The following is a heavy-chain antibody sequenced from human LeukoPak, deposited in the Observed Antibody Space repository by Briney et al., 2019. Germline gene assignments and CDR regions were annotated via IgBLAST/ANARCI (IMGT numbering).Heavy chain of an antibody. J-gene: IGHJ4*02. Sequence: QSGGSLRLSCAASGFTFSNYEMNWVRRPPGKGLECVSFICSTGTTIYYADSVKGRFTISRDNARNSLYLEMNSLRAEDTAVYYCARGWGEGGQGTLVTVSS. D-gene: IGHD3-10*01. CDR1: GFTFSNYE. V-gene: IGHV3-48*03. CDR3: ARGWGE. CDR2: ICSTGTTI.